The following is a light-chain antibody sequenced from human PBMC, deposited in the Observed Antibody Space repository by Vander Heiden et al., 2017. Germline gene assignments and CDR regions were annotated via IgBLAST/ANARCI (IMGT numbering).Light chain of an antibody. Sequence: QSVLTQPPSTSGTPGQRVTISCSGSSSNIGSNAVNWYQQLPGAAPRLLIYNNDQRPSGVPDRFSGSKSGTSASLSVSGLRSEDEADYYGAAWDDSLTGLVFGGGTKLTVL. CDR3: AAWDDSLTGLV. J-gene: IGLJ2*01. CDR2: NND. V-gene: IGLV1-44*01. CDR1: SSNIGSNA.